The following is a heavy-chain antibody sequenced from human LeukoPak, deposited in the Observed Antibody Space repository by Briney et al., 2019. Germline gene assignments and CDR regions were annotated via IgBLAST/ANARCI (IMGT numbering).Heavy chain of an antibody. CDR1: GYTFTNYD. V-gene: IGHV1-8*03. D-gene: IGHD1-20*01. Sequence: ASVKVSCKASGYTFTNYDINWVRQATGQGLEWMGYMNPNSGNTGYAQKFQDRVTITSDTSISTAYMELSSLRSDDTAVYYCAGNRYNWNPDTAFDIWGQGTMVTVSS. CDR3: AGNRYNWNPDTAFDI. CDR2: MNPNSGNT. J-gene: IGHJ3*02.